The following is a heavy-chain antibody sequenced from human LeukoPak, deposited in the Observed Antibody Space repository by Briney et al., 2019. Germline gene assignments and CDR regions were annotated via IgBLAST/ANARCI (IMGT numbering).Heavy chain of an antibody. D-gene: IGHD2-21*02. J-gene: IGHJ4*02. Sequence: GGSLRLSCAASVFTFSAYGMSWFRQAPGKGREWVSAITYSSGNTYYADSVKGRFTISRDNSKNTLYLQMNSLRAEDTALYYCAKDGTGCGGDCYSDYWGQGTLVTVSS. CDR3: AKDGTGCGGDCYSDY. CDR2: ITYSSGNT. CDR1: VFTFSAYG. V-gene: IGHV3-23*01.